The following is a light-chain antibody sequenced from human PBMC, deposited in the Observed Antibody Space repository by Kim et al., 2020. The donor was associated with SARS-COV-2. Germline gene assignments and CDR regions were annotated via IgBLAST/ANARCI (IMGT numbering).Light chain of an antibody. CDR3: AAWDDSPRGVV. CDR2: RNN. V-gene: IGLV1-47*01. J-gene: IGLJ2*01. CDR1: SSNIGSNY. Sequence: QLVLTQPPSASGTPGQRVTISCSGSSSNIGSNYVYWYQQLPGTAPKLLIYRNNQRPSGVPDRFSGSKSGTSASLAISGLRSEDEADYYCAAWDDSPRGVVFGGGTQLTVL.